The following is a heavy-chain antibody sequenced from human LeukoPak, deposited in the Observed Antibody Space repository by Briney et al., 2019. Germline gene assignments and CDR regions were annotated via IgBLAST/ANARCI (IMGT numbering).Heavy chain of an antibody. CDR1: GGSFSGYS. CDR2: INHSGST. Sequence: SETLSLTCAVYGGSFSGYSWSWVRQPPGKGLEWVGEINHSGSTTYNPTLKSRVAISVETSKNQCSLKLSSVTAGDPRVYYCATLGGRDKQLDEYYFDYGGQGTLATVSS. CDR3: ATLGGRDKQLDEYYFDY. D-gene: IGHD6-13*01. V-gene: IGHV4-34*01. J-gene: IGHJ4*02.